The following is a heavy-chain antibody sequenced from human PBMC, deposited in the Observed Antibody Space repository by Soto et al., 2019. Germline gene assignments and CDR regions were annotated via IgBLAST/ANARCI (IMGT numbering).Heavy chain of an antibody. Sequence: SVKVSCKASGGTFSSYAISWVRQAPGQGLEWMGGIIPIFGTANYAQKFQGRVTITADESTSTAYMELSSLRSEDTAVYYCARDRQLNYYGMDVWGQGTTVTVSS. CDR3: ARDRQLNYYGMDV. CDR2: IIPIFGTA. J-gene: IGHJ6*02. D-gene: IGHD6-6*01. CDR1: GGTFSSYA. V-gene: IGHV1-69*13.